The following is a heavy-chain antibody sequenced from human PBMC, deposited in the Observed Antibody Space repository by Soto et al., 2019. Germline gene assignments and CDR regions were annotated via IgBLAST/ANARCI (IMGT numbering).Heavy chain of an antibody. V-gene: IGHV3-15*01. CDR2: IKSKSDGETA. Sequence: VQLVECGGGSVKPGGSLRLSCAASGLTFSNVWMTWVRQAPGKGLEWVGRIKSKSDGETADVAAPVKARFTISRDDSKNTVFLEMNSLKSEDTALYYCAITAMINRDSSTSFDYWGRGTQVTVSS. D-gene: IGHD5-18*01. J-gene: IGHJ4*02. CDR1: GLTFSNVW. CDR3: AITAMINRDSSTSFDY.